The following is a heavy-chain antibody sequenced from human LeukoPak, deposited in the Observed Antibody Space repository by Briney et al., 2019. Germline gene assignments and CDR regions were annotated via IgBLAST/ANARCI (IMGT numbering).Heavy chain of an antibody. CDR1: GFIFSTYG. CDR2: IRHDGSIK. Sequence: GGSLRLSCAASGFIFSTYGMYWVRQAPGKGLEWVAFIRHDGSIKNYADSVKGRSTISRDNSKNTLYLQMNSLRAEDTAVYYCAKYSLADIDYWGQGTLVTVSS. J-gene: IGHJ4*02. V-gene: IGHV3-30*02. D-gene: IGHD3-16*01. CDR3: AKYSLADIDY.